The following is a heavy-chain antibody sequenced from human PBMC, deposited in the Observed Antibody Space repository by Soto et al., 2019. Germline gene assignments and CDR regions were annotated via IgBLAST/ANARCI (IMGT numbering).Heavy chain of an antibody. D-gene: IGHD6-13*01. V-gene: IGHV1-2*02. CDR3: ARATSFSSSWYYFDY. CDR2: INPNSGGT. Sequence: GASVKVSCKAPGYTFTGYYMHWVRQAPGQGLEWMGWINPNSGGTNYAQKFQGRVTMTRDTSISTAYMELSRLRSDDTAVYYCARATSFSSSWYYFDYWGQGTLVTVSS. CDR1: GYTFTGYY. J-gene: IGHJ4*02.